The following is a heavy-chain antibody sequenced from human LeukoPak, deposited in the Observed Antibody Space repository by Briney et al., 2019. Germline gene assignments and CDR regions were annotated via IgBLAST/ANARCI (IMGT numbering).Heavy chain of an antibody. CDR2: ISYDVGKK. D-gene: IGHD6-13*01. V-gene: IGHV3-30*03. J-gene: IGHJ4*02. CDR3: ARRRIAAAGGYFDY. CDR1: GFTFSSYG. Sequence: GGSLRLSCGASGFTFSSYGMHWVRQAPGKGLEWVAVISYDVGKKYYADSVKGRFTISRDNSKNTLYLQMNSLRAEDTAVYYCARRRIAAAGGYFDYWGQGTLVTVSS.